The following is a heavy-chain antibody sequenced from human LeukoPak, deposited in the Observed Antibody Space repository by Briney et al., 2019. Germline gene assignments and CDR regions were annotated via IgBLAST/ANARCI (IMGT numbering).Heavy chain of an antibody. Sequence: GASVKVSCKVSGYTLTELSMHWVRQAPGKGLEWMGGFDPEDGETIYAQKFQGRVTMTRNTSISTAYMELSSLRSEDTAVYYCARYYYDSSGYYYVSVNYYYYGMDVWGQGTTVTVSS. J-gene: IGHJ6*02. CDR3: ARYYYDSSGYYYVSVNYYYYGMDV. D-gene: IGHD3-22*01. CDR2: FDPEDGET. V-gene: IGHV1-24*01. CDR1: GYTLTELS.